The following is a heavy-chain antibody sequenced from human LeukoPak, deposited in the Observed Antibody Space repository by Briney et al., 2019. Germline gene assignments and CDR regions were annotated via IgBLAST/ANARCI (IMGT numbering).Heavy chain of an antibody. CDR1: AFTFTSYW. J-gene: IGHJ5*02. V-gene: IGHV3-15*01. Sequence: GGSLSLSCAASAFTFTSYWMSWVRQAPGKGLEWVGRIKSKTDGGTTDYAAPVKGRFTISRDDSKNTLYLQMNSLKTEDTAVYYCTTQPTDWTPSSWGQGTLVTVSS. CDR2: IKSKTDGGTT. D-gene: IGHD3/OR15-3a*01. CDR3: TTQPTDWTPSS.